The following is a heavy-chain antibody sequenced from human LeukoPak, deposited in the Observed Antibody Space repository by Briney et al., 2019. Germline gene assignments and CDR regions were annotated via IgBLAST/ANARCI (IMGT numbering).Heavy chain of an antibody. CDR2: IYPGDSDT. J-gene: IGHJ5*02. CDR1: GYSFTSYW. D-gene: IGHD6-19*01. V-gene: IGHV5-51*01. CDR3: ARQASIAVAGDLWFDP. Sequence: GESLKISRKGSGYSFTSYWIGWVRQMPGKGLEWVGIIYPGDSDTRYSPSFQGQVTISADKSISTAYLQWSSLKASDTAMYYCARQASIAVAGDLWFDPWGQGTLVTVSS.